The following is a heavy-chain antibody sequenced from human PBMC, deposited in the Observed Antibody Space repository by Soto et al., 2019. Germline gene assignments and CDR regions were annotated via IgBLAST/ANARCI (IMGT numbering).Heavy chain of an antibody. Sequence: PSETLSLTCAVSGGSISSGGYSWSWIRQPPGKGLEWIGYIYHSGSTYYNPSLRSRVTISVDRSKNQFSLKLSSVTAADTAVYYWARGGMYAPRFAPGGQETLVTVSS. CDR2: IYHSGST. V-gene: IGHV4-30-2*01. D-gene: IGHD3-16*01. CDR1: GGSISSGGYS. CDR3: ARGGMYAPRFAP. J-gene: IGHJ5*02.